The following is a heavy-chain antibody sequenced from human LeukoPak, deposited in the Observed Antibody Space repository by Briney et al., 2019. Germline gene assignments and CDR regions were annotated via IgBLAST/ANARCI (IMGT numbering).Heavy chain of an antibody. D-gene: IGHD3-3*01. V-gene: IGHV4-34*01. J-gene: IGHJ5*02. Sequence: PSENLSLTCAVYGGSFSDYYWSWIRQSPGKGLEWIGESNHSGNTNYNPFLKSRVTISVDTSKNQFSLKLRSVTAADTAVYYCAKEAILGSYNWFDPWGQGTLVTVSS. CDR1: GGSFSDYY. CDR2: SNHSGNT. CDR3: AKEAILGSYNWFDP.